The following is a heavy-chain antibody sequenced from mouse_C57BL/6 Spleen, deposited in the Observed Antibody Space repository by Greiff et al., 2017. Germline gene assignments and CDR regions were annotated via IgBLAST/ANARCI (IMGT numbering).Heavy chain of an antibody. D-gene: IGHD4-1*01. CDR2: IEPNRGGT. V-gene: IGHV1-72*01. J-gene: IGHJ4*01. Sequence: QVQLQQPGAELVKPGASVKLSCKASGYTFTGYWMHWVKQRPGRGLEWSGRIEPNRGGTKYNGKFKSKATLTVDKPSSTAYMQLSSLTSEDSAVYYCARWDLLGYAMDYWGQGTSVTVSS. CDR1: GYTFTGYW. CDR3: ARWDLLGYAMDY.